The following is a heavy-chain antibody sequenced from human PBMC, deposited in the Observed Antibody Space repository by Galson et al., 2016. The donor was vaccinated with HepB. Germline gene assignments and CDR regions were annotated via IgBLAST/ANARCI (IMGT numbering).Heavy chain of an antibody. CDR2: IRWNSGSL. V-gene: IGHV3-9*01. J-gene: IGHJ1*01. CDR3: AQDKASMSVGATNFQH. CDR1: GFIFKDYA. D-gene: IGHD1-26*01. Sequence: SLRLSCAASGFIFKDYAMQWVRQAPGKGLEWVSSIRWNSGSLGYADSVKGRFTISRDNSKNPLYLQMNRLRAEDTAFYYCAQDKASMSVGATNFQHWGQGTLVTVSA.